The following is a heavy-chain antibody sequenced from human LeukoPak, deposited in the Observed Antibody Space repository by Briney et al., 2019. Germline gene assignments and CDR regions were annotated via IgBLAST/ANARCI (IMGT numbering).Heavy chain of an antibody. V-gene: IGHV3-11*01. J-gene: IGHJ4*02. Sequence: GSLRLSCAASGFTFSDYYMSWIRQAPGKGLEWVSYISSSGSTIYYADSVKGRFTISRDNAKNSLYLQMNRLRAEATAVYYCARDPLFGIVTLDYWGQGTLVTVSS. D-gene: IGHD3-16*01. CDR2: ISSSGSTI. CDR3: ARDPLFGIVTLDY. CDR1: GFTFSDYY.